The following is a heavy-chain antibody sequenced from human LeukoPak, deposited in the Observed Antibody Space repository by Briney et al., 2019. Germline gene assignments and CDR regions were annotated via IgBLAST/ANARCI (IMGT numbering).Heavy chain of an antibody. CDR2: INPSGGST. Sequence: GASVKVSCKASGYTFTSYYMHRVRQAPGQGLEWMGIINPSGGSTSYAQKFQGRVTMTTDTSTSTVYMELSSLRSEDTAVYYCARVDYGDDWFDPWGQGTLATVSS. J-gene: IGHJ5*02. CDR3: ARVDYGDDWFDP. CDR1: GYTFTSYY. D-gene: IGHD4-17*01. V-gene: IGHV1-46*01.